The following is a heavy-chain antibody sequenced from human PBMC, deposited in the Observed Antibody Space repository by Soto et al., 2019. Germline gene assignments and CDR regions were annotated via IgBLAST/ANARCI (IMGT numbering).Heavy chain of an antibody. D-gene: IGHD2-2*01. CDR1: GYTFTTYG. V-gene: IGHV1-18*04. CDR3: AREVGHMDV. J-gene: IGHJ6*02. CDR2: VSPYNGDT. Sequence: QVQLVQSGAEVKKPGASVKVSCKASGYTFTTYGINWVRQAPGQGLEWMGWVSPYNGDTTYAQKVQGRVTMTTDTSTRTAHLELRSLRSDDTAVYYCAREVGHMDVWGQGTTVTVYS.